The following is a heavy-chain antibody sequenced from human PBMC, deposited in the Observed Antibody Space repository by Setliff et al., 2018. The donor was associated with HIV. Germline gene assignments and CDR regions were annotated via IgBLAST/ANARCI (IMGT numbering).Heavy chain of an antibody. Sequence: SVKVSCKASGGTFNTHAFSWVRQAPGQGLEWMGGIIPVRGLANYARNFQGRVTITADTSTNTAYLEVVSLRSEDTAIYYCARHYFDSNSYYRPPFDSWGQGTPVTGLL. CDR2: IIPVRGLA. V-gene: IGHV1-69*10. D-gene: IGHD3-22*01. J-gene: IGHJ5*01. CDR3: ARHYFDSNSYYRPPFDS. CDR1: GGTFNTHA.